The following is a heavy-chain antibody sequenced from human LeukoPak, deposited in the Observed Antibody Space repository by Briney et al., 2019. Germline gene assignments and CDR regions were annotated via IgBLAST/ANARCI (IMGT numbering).Heavy chain of an antibody. CDR1: GFSFSSYS. CDR2: VSGDGNAK. D-gene: IGHD2/OR15-2a*01. V-gene: IGHV3-48*01. CDR3: ARDYVYAFDY. Sequence: GGSLRLSCAASGFSFSSYSINWVRQAPGKGLEWVSYVSGDGNAKHYTDSVKGRFTISRDNAKNALYLQMNSLRAEDTAVYFCARDYVYAFDYWGQGTLVTVSS. J-gene: IGHJ4*02.